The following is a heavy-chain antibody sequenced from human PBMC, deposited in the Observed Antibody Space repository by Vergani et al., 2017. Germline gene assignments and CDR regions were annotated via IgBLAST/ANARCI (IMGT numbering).Heavy chain of an antibody. J-gene: IGHJ3*02. CDR3: ARGSMMRVAFDI. Sequence: EVQLLESGGGLVQPGGSLRLSCAASGFTFSSYWMSWVRQMPGKGLEWMGRIDPSDSYTNYSPSFQGHVTISADKSISTAYLQWSSLKASDTAMYYCARGSMMRVAFDIWGQGTMVTVSS. CDR2: IDPSDSYT. V-gene: IGHV5-10-1*01. CDR1: GFTFSSYW. D-gene: IGHD3-22*01.